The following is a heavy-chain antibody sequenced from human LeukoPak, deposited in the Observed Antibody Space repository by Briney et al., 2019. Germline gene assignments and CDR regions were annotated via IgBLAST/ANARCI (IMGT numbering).Heavy chain of an antibody. Sequence: SVKVSCKASGGTFSSYAISWVRQAPGQGLEWMGGIIPIFGTANYAQKFQGRVTITADESTSTAYMELSSLRSEDTAVYYCAGIVGATRPPYYGMDVWGQGTTVTVSS. D-gene: IGHD1-26*01. J-gene: IGHJ6*02. CDR1: GGTFSSYA. V-gene: IGHV1-69*13. CDR3: AGIVGATRPPYYGMDV. CDR2: IIPIFGTA.